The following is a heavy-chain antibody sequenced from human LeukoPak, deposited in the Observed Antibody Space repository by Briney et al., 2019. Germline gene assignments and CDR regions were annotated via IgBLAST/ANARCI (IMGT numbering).Heavy chain of an antibody. CDR1: GGTFSSYA. CDR2: IIPIFGTA. J-gene: IGHJ5*02. Sequence: SVKVSCKASGGTFSSYAISWVRQAPGQGLEWMGGIIPIFGTANYAQKFQGRVTITADKSTSTAYMELSSLRSEDTAVYYCARAPRPPYNWFDPWGQGTLVTVSS. V-gene: IGHV1-69*06. CDR3: ARAPRPPYNWFDP.